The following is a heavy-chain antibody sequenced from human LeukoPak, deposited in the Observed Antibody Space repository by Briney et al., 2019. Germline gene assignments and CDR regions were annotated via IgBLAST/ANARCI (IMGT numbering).Heavy chain of an antibody. CDR3: AKDARSFGGTYFDY. D-gene: IGHD4-23*01. Sequence: GGSLGLSCVASGFTLSSYSMSWVREAPGEGLEWVSAMSGSDAGSWYADSVKGGFTISRDTSKTTLYLQMNSLRAEDTAIYYCAKDARSFGGTYFDYWGQGIQVTVSS. CDR2: MSGSDAGS. CDR1: GFTLSSYS. V-gene: IGHV3-23*01. J-gene: IGHJ4*02.